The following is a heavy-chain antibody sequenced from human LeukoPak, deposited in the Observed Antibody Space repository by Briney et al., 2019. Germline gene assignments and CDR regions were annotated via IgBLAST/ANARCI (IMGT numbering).Heavy chain of an antibody. J-gene: IGHJ4*02. CDR2: IVVDSGNT. CDR1: GLTFTNSA. Sequence: GTSVKVSCKASGLTFTNSAMQWVRQARGQRLEWIGWIVVDSGNTNYAQKFQKRVTITRDMSTTTAYMELSSLRSEDTAVYYCATNSADYNFWSGYYSFDYWGQGTLVTVSS. CDR3: ATNSADYNFWSGYYSFDY. V-gene: IGHV1-58*02. D-gene: IGHD3-3*01.